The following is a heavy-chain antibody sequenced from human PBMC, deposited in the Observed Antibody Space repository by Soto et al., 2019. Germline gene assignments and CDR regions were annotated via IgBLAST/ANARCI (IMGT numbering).Heavy chain of an antibody. CDR1: GFTFSSYA. V-gene: IGHV3-30-3*01. Sequence: GGSLRLSCAASGFTFSSYAMHWVRQAPGKGLEWVAVISYDGSNKYYADSVKGRFTISRDNSKNTLYLQMNSLRAEDTAVYYCARGGVVRPLYSFNSSGPVDYWGQGTLVTVSS. D-gene: IGHD6-19*01. J-gene: IGHJ4*02. CDR3: ARGGVVRPLYSFNSSGPVDY. CDR2: ISYDGSNK.